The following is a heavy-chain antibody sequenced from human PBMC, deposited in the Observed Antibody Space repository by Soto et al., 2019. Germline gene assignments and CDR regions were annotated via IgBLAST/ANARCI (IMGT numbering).Heavy chain of an antibody. V-gene: IGHV4-31*03. CDR3: ASPGGYCSGGNCYRAFDI. J-gene: IGHJ3*02. CDR2: IYYSGST. Sequence: PSETLSLTCTFSGGSISSGGYYWGWIRQHPGKGLEWIGYIYYSGSTYYNPSLKSRVTISVDKSKKQFSLKLSSVTAADTAVYYCASPGGYCSGGNCYRAFDIWGQGTMVTVSS. D-gene: IGHD2-15*01. CDR1: GGSISSGGYY.